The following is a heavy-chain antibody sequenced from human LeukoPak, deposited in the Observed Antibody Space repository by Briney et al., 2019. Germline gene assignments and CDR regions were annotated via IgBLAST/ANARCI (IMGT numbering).Heavy chain of an antibody. CDR1: GFTFSSNW. J-gene: IGHJ4*02. CDR2: ISSDGSSA. V-gene: IGHV3-74*01. Sequence: PGGSLGLSCAVSGFTFSSNWMYWVRQAPGKGLVWVSRISSDGSSATYADSVKGRFTISRDNAKHTLYLQMNSLRAEDTAVYYCATFVGIAAGWGQGTLVTVSS. CDR3: ATFVGIAAG. D-gene: IGHD6-13*01.